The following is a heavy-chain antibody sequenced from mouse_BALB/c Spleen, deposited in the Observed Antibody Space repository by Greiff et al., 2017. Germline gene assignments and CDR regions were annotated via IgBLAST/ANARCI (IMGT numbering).Heavy chain of an antibody. CDR3: ARPYEYDGSDAMDY. CDR1: GFTFSDYY. D-gene: IGHD2-4*01. V-gene: IGHV5-4*02. Sequence: DVKLVESGGGLVKPGGSLKLSCAASGFTFSDYYMYWVRQTPEKRLEWVATISDGGSYTYYPDSVKGRFTISRDNAKNNLYLQMSSLKSEDTAMYYCARPYEYDGSDAMDYWGQGTSVTVSA. CDR2: ISDGGSYT. J-gene: IGHJ4*01.